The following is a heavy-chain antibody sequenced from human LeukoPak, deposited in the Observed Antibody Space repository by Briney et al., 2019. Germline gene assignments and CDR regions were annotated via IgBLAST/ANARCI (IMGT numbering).Heavy chain of an antibody. D-gene: IGHD6-19*01. V-gene: IGHV3-23*01. CDR2: ISGGAGST. CDR1: AFTLSSYV. J-gene: IGHJ4*02. CDR3: ARDTSGWYGAFEY. Sequence: GGSLRLSCAAAAFTLSSYVMTCVRQAPGKWLELVSVISGGAGSTNYAASVKGRFTISRDNIKNTLALQMSSLRAEDTAVYYCARDTSGWYGAFEYWGQGTLVTVSS.